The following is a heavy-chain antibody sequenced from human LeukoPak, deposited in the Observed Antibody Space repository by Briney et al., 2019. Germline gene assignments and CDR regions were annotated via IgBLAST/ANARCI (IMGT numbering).Heavy chain of an antibody. Sequence: GGSLRLSCVASGFTFSDHYMDWVRQAPGKGLEWVGRTGNNANNYITEYAASVKGRFTISRDDSKNSLYLQMNSMKTEDTAVYYCSKKGDCFNCFSNWVEYLGRGTLVTVSS. V-gene: IGHV3-72*01. J-gene: IGHJ4*02. CDR1: GFTFSDHY. D-gene: IGHD2/OR15-2a*01. CDR3: SKKGDCFNCFSNWVEY. CDR2: TGNNANNYIT.